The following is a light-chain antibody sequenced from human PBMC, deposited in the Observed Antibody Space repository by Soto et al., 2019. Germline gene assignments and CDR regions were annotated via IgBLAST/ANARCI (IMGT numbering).Light chain of an antibody. CDR3: SSYTSSTNNV. V-gene: IGLV2-14*01. Sequence: HYALTQPASVSGSPGHSIAIACTGTSSDVGGYNYVSWYQQHPGKAPKLMIYEVSNRPSGVSNRFSGSKSGNTASLTISGLQAEEEADYYCSSYTSSTNNVFGTGTKVTVL. J-gene: IGLJ1*01. CDR2: EVS. CDR1: SSDVGGYNY.